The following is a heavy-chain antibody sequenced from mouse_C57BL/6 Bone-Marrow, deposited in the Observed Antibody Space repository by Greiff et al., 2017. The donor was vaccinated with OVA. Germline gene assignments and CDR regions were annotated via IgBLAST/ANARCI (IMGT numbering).Heavy chain of an antibody. CDR2: IRSKSNNYAT. CDR1: GFSFNTYA. J-gene: IGHJ4*01. CDR3: VRHPFVYSAMDY. D-gene: IGHD2-1*01. V-gene: IGHV10-1*01. Sequence: EVQLQESGGGLVQPKGSLKLSCAASGFSFNTYAMNWVRQAPGKGLEWVARIRSKSNNYATYYADSVKDRFTISRDDSESMLYLQMNNLKTEDTAMYYCVRHPFVYSAMDYWGQGTSVTVSS.